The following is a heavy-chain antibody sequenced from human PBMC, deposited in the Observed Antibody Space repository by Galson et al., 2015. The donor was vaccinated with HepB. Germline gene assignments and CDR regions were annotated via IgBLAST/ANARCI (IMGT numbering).Heavy chain of an antibody. CDR2: TYYRSKWYN. D-gene: IGHD5-18*01. Sequence: CAISGDSVSTNSAAWNWIRQSPSRGLEWLGRTYYRSKWYNDYAVSVKSRIVINADTSKNQFSLQLTSVTPEDTSIYYCARDRGYSYVDWFDPWGQGTPVTVSS. V-gene: IGHV6-1*01. CDR1: GDSVSTNSAA. CDR3: ARDRGYSYVDWFDP. J-gene: IGHJ5*02.